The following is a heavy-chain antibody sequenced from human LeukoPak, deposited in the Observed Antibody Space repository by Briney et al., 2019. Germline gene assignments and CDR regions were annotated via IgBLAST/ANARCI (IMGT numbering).Heavy chain of an antibody. J-gene: IGHJ4*02. V-gene: IGHV4-30-4*01. CDR1: GGSISSGDYY. CDR2: IYYSGST. CDR3: ARDLLNEGNHLDY. Sequence: SGTLSLTCTVSGGSISSGDYYWSWIRQPPGKGLEWIGCIYYSGSTYYNPSLKSRVTISVDTSKNQFSLKLSSVTAADTAVYYCARDLLNEGNHLDYWGQGTLVTVSS. D-gene: IGHD4-23*01.